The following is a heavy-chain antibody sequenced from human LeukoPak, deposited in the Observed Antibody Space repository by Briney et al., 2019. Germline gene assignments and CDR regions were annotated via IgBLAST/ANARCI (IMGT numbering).Heavy chain of an antibody. CDR3: ARETVGATHFDY. D-gene: IGHD1-26*01. V-gene: IGHV4-59*11. Sequence: NPSETLSLTCIVSGGSISTHYWNWIRQPPGEGLEWIGYMRYDGSTNYNPSLRSRVTMSVDTSKNQFSLKLTSATAADTAVYYCARETVGATHFDYWGQGTLVTVSS. CDR1: GGSISTHY. CDR2: MRYDGST. J-gene: IGHJ4*02.